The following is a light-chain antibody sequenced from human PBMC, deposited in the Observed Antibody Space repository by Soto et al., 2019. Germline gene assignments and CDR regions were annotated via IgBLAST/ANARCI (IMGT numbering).Light chain of an antibody. CDR2: GAS. CDR1: QSVSSSY. CDR3: QQYGSSGT. V-gene: IGKV3-20*01. Sequence: EIVLTQSTGTLSLSPGERATLSCRASQSVSSSYLAWYQQKPGQAPRLLIYGASSRATSIPDRFSGSGSGTYFTLTISRLEPEEFAVYYCQQYGSSGTLGQVTK. J-gene: IGKJ1*01.